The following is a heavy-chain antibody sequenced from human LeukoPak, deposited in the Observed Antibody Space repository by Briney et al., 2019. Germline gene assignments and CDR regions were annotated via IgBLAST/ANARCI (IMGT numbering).Heavy chain of an antibody. Sequence: GGSLRLSCAASGFTFSSYAMSWVRQAPGKGLEWVSAISGSGGSTYYADSVKGRFTISRDNSKNTLYLQMNSLRAEDTAVYYCAGDSSSGWHMDVWGQGTTVTVSS. J-gene: IGHJ6*02. CDR1: GFTFSSYA. CDR3: AGDSSSGWHMDV. V-gene: IGHV3-23*01. CDR2: ISGSGGST. D-gene: IGHD6-19*01.